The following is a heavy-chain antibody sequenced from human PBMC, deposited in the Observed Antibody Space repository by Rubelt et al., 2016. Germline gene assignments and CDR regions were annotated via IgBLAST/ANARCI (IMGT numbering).Heavy chain of an antibody. CDR1: GYTFTSYA. V-gene: IGHV1-3*01. CDR3: ARQTTYYDFWSGADNWFDP. J-gene: IGHJ5*02. CDR2: INAGNGNT. D-gene: IGHD3-3*01. Sequence: QVQLVQSGAEVKKPGASVKVSCKASGYTFTSYAMHWVRQAPGQRLEWMGWINAGNGNTKYSQKFQGRVTITRDTSASTAYMELSSLRSEDTAVYYCARQTTYYDFWSGADNWFDPWGQGTLVTVSS.